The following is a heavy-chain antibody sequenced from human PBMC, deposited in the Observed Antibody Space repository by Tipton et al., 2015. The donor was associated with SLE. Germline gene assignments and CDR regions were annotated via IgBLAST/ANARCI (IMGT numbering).Heavy chain of an antibody. J-gene: IGHJ5*02. Sequence: LRLSCAVYGGSFSGYYWSWIRQPPGKGLEWIGEINHSGSTNYNPSLKSRVTISVDTSKNQFSLKRSSGTAADTAVYYCAGTYYGDYVWFDPWGQGILVTVSS. CDR2: INHSGST. D-gene: IGHD4-17*01. V-gene: IGHV4-34*01. CDR3: AGTYYGDYVWFDP. CDR1: GGSFSGYY.